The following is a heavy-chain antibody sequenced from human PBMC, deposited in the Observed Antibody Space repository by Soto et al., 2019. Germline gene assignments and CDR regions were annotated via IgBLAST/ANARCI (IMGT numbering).Heavy chain of an antibody. CDR3: AKDPIKYQLLWLPVDY. D-gene: IGHD2-2*01. CDR1: GFTFSSYA. Sequence: EVPLLESGGGLVQPGGSLRLSCAASGFTFSSYAMSWVRQAAGKGLEWVSAISGSGGSTYYADSVKGRFTISRDNSKNTLYLQMNSLRAEDTAVYYCAKDPIKYQLLWLPVDYWGQRTLVTVSS. CDR2: ISGSGGST. V-gene: IGHV3-23*01. J-gene: IGHJ4*02.